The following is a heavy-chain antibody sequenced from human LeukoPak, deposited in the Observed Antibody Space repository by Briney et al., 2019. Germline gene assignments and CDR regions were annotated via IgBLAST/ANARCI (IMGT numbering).Heavy chain of an antibody. CDR1: GFTFSSYS. V-gene: IGHV3-21*04. D-gene: IGHD3-16*01. J-gene: IGHJ6*03. Sequence: GSLRLSCAASGFTFSSYSMNWVRQAPGKGLEWVSSISSSSSYIYYADSVKGRFTISRDNAKNSLYLQMNSLRAEDTAVYYCARETSQKGAHYMDVWGKGTTVTISS. CDR3: ARETSQKGAHYMDV. CDR2: ISSSSSYI.